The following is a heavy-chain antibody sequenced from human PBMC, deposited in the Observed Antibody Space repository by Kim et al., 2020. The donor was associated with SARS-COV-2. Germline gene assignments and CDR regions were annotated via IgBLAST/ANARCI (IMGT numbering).Heavy chain of an antibody. V-gene: IGHV3-33*01. CDR3: ASQSGVEWQRGGKYYFDD. D-gene: IGHD3-10*01. CDR1: GFTFSNSG. J-gene: IGHJ4*02. Sequence: GGSLRLSCAASGFTFSNSGMHWVRQAPGKGLEWLAAIWSDGITKYYAESVKGRFTISRDNSKNTMDLEMNSLRVEDTAVYHCASQSGVEWQRGGKYYFDDWGQGNLVTVSS. CDR2: IWSDGITK.